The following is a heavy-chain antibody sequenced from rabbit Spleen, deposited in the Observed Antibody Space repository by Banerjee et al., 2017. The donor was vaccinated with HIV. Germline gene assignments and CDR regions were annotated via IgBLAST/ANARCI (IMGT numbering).Heavy chain of an antibody. CDR2: IYTANAKT. D-gene: IGHD8-1*01. V-gene: IGHV1S40*01. Sequence: QSLEESGGDLVKPGGTLTLTCKASGIDFSSGYDICWVRQAPGKGLEWIGCIYTANAKTYYATWARGRFTISKISSTTVTLQMTSLPVADTATFFCARDAGRGPYIDGAFNLWGQGTLVTVS. CDR3: ARDAGRGPYIDGAFNL. CDR1: GIDFSSGYD. J-gene: IGHJ4*01.